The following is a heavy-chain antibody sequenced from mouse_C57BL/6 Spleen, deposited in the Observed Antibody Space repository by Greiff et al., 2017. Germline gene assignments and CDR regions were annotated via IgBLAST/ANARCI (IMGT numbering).Heavy chain of an antibody. Sequence: QVQLKQSGAELVRPGTSVKVSCKASGYAFTNYLIEWVKQRPGQGLEWIGVINPGSGGTNYNEKFKGKATLTADKSSSTAYMQLSRLTSEDSAVYFCAREGYGSSPLDYWGQGTTLTVSS. CDR3: AREGYGSSPLDY. D-gene: IGHD1-1*01. V-gene: IGHV1-54*01. J-gene: IGHJ2*01. CDR2: INPGSGGT. CDR1: GYAFTNYL.